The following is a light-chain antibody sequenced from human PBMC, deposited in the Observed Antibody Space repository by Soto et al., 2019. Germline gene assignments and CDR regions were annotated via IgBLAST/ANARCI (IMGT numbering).Light chain of an antibody. CDR1: QSVSRN. CDR3: QQRSSWPIT. CDR2: GAS. Sequence: EIVMTQSPATVSVSPGERATLSFRASQSVSRNLAWYQQKPGQAPRLLIFGASNRATGIPARFSGSGSGTDFTLTINSLEPEDFAVYYCQQRSSWPITFGQGTRLEIK. V-gene: IGKV3-11*01. J-gene: IGKJ5*01.